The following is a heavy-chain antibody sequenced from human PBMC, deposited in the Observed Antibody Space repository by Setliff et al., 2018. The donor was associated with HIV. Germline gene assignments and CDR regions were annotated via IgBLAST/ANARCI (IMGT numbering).Heavy chain of an antibody. D-gene: IGHD1-20*01. CDR3: AKDRTYMAFDI. CDR1: EFAFSSYA. V-gene: IGHV3-23*01. CDR2: ISGSGGST. J-gene: IGHJ3*02. Sequence: GGSLRLSCAGSEFAFSSYAMSWVRQAPGKGLEWVSAISGSGGSTNYADSVKGRFTISRDNSKNTLYLQMNSLRAEDTAVYYCAKDRTYMAFDIWGQGTMVTVSS.